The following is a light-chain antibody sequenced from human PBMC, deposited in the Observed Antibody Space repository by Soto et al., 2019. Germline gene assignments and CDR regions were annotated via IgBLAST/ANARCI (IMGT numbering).Light chain of an antibody. J-gene: IGKJ4*01. V-gene: IGKV3-15*01. Sequence: EIVLTQSPGTLSVSPGEGATLSCRASQGIGSTLAWYQQKPGQTPRLLIYGASTRATGVPARFSGSGSGTDSTLTINSLQSDDFADQYCQHYATWSLTFGERT. CDR1: QGIGST. CDR3: QHYATWSLT. CDR2: GAS.